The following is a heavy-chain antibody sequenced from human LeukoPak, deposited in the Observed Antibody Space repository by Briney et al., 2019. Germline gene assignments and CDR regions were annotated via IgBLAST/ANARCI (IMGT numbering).Heavy chain of an antibody. V-gene: IGHV3-21*01. Sequence: GGSLRLSCAASGFTFSHYNMNWVRQAPGKGLEWVSSITTSSSHIYYADSVKGRFTISRDNARNSLYLQMYSLRAEDTAVYYCASDNRVYGSGSYAFDIWGQGTMVTVSS. D-gene: IGHD3-10*01. J-gene: IGHJ3*02. CDR2: ITTSSSHI. CDR3: ASDNRVYGSGSYAFDI. CDR1: GFTFSHYN.